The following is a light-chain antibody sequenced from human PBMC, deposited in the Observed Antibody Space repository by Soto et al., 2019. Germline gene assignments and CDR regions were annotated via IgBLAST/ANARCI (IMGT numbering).Light chain of an antibody. CDR1: QSISSS. J-gene: IGKJ2*01. V-gene: IGKV1-39*01. Sequence: DIQMTQSPSSLSASVGDRVTITCRASQSISSSLNWYQQKPGKAPKLLIYAASSFQSGVPSRFSGSGSGTDFTLTISSLQPEDFATYYCQQSYNTPRTFGQGTKLEIK. CDR3: QQSYNTPRT. CDR2: AAS.